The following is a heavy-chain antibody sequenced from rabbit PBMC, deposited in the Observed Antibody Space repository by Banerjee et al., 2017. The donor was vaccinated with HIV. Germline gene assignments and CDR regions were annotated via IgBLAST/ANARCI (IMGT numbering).Heavy chain of an antibody. Sequence: QQQLEESGGGLVKPGGTLTLTCTASGFSFSSTYYMCWVRQAPGKGLEWIACIYTVHSSTYYASWAKGRFTISETSSTTVTLQMTSLTAADTATYFCARDGGYASDVFQNLWGPGTLVTVS. V-gene: IGHV1S45*01. J-gene: IGHJ4*01. CDR2: IYTVHSST. D-gene: IGHD1-1*01. CDR1: GFSFSSTYY. CDR3: ARDGGYASDVFQNL.